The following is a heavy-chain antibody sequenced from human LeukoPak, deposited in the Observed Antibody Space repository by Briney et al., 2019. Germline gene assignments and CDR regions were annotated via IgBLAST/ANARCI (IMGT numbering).Heavy chain of an antibody. CDR2: ISYDGSNK. CDR3: AKDRRVTTNYGMDV. Sequence: GSLRLSCAASGFTFSSYGMHWVRQAPGKGLEWVAVISYDGSNKYYADSVKGRFTISRDNSKNTLYLQMNSLRAEDTAVYYCAKDRRVTTNYGMDVWGQGTTVTVSS. CDR1: GFTFSSYG. J-gene: IGHJ6*02. V-gene: IGHV3-30*18. D-gene: IGHD4-17*01.